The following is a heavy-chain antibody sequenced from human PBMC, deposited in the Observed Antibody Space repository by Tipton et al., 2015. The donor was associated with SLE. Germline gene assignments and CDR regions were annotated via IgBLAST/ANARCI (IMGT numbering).Heavy chain of an antibody. CDR3: AKSVTQRGVYSSGWYDY. J-gene: IGHJ4*02. D-gene: IGHD6-19*01. CDR1: GFTFSSYA. CDR2: ISGSGGST. V-gene: IGHV3-23*01. Sequence: GSLRLSCAASGFTFSSYAMSWVRQAPGKGLEWVSAISGSGGSTYYADSVKGRFTISRDNSKNTLYLQMNSLRAEDTAVYYCAKSVTQRGVYSSGWYDYWGQGTLVTVSS.